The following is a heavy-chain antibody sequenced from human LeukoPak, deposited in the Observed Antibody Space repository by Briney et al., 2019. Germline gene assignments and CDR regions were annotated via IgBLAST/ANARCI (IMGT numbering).Heavy chain of an antibody. J-gene: IGHJ4*02. D-gene: IGHD3-10*01. CDR3: AKDDAWLRFGE. CDR2: ISPSGDIT. CDR1: GFTFRNHG. V-gene: IGHV3-23*01. Sequence: GGSLRLSCAASGFTFRNHGMDWVRQAPGKGLEWVSGISPSGDITYYADSVKGRFTISRDNSKNTLYLEVISLTAEDTAVYYCAKDDAWLRFGEWSQGTLVTVSS.